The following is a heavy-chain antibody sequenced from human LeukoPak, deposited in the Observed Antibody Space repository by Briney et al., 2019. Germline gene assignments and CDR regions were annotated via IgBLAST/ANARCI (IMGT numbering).Heavy chain of an antibody. Sequence: SETLSPTCAVYGGSFSNYYWSWIRQSPGKGLEWIGEITHSGSTNYNPSLKSRVTISVDTSKNQFSLKLSSVTAADTAVYYCARDFSRDAFDIWGQGTMVTVSS. CDR1: GGSFSNYY. D-gene: IGHD3-3*01. J-gene: IGHJ3*02. CDR2: ITHSGST. CDR3: ARDFSRDAFDI. V-gene: IGHV4-34*01.